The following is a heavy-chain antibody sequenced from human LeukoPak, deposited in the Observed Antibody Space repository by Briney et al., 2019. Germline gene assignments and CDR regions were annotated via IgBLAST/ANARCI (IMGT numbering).Heavy chain of an antibody. CDR1: GFTFSDYT. CDR2: ISSSSSYI. D-gene: IGHD3-10*01. CDR3: ASPRLWFGEILY. Sequence: GGSLRLSCAASGFTFSDYTMNWVRQAPGKGLEWVSSISSSSSYIYYADSVKGRFTISRDNAKNSLYLQMNSLRAEDTAVYHCASPRLWFGEILYWGQGTLVTVS. V-gene: IGHV3-21*01. J-gene: IGHJ4*02.